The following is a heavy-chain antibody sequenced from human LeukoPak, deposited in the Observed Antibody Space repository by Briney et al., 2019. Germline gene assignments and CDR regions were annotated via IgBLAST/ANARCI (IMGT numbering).Heavy chain of an antibody. V-gene: IGHV4-59*01. CDR2: IYYSGST. J-gene: IGHJ4*02. CDR1: GGSISSYY. Sequence: SETLSLTCTVSGGSISSYYWSWIRQPPGKGLEWIGYIYYSGSTNYNPSLKSRVTIPVDTSKNQFSLKLSSVTAADTAVYYCARDIASFFGYNSWGFFVYWGQGTLVTVSS. D-gene: IGHD5-24*01. CDR3: ARDIASFFGYNSWGFFVY.